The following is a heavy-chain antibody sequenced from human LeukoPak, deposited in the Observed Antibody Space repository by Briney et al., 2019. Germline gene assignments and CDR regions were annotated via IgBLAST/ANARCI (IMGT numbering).Heavy chain of an antibody. CDR2: IIPSFSTA. Sequence: SVKVSCKASGGTFSRYDAISWVRPAPGRGLEWVGGIIPSFSTANYAQKFQGRATITTDESTGTAYLGLSGLRSEDTAVYWCSIDAYWGQGTLVIVSS. CDR3: SIDAY. CDR1: GGTFSRYD. V-gene: IGHV1-69*05. J-gene: IGHJ4*02.